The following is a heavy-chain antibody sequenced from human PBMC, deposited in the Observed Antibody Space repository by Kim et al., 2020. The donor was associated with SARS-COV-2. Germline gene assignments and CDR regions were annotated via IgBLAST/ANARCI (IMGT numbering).Heavy chain of an antibody. CDR2: IGGSDGTT. V-gene: IGHV3-23*01. J-gene: IGHJ4*02. CDR3: AKSDCAGGTCFLINY. D-gene: IGHD2-8*02. Sequence: GGSLRLSCAASGFTFSDHAMNWVRQAPGRGLEWVSGIGGSDGTTYYADSVKGRFTISRDNSRNKLFLLMSALRAEDTAVYYCAKSDCAGGTCFLINYWGQRTLVTVSS. CDR1: GFTFSDHA.